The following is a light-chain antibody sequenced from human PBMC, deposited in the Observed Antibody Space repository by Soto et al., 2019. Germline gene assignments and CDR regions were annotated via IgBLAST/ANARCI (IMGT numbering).Light chain of an antibody. CDR1: QSVSSRY. Sequence: TVLTQSPCTLSVSPGERATLSCRAIQSVSSRYLAWYQQKPGQAPRLLIYGASSRATGIPDRFSGSGSGTDFTLTISRLEPEDFAVYYCQQYDSSLWTFGQGTKVDIK. V-gene: IGKV3-20*01. J-gene: IGKJ1*01. CDR3: QQYDSSLWT. CDR2: GAS.